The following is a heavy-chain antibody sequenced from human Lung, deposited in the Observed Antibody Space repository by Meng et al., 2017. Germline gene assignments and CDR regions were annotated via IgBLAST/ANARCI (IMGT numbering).Heavy chain of an antibody. CDR3: AKVGYDARLVLVEFSLVGYGMDV. D-gene: IGHD3-16*02. V-gene: IGHV4-61*02. CDR2: IYTTGDT. Sequence: SETLSLTCTVSGASINNGDYYWSWIRQPAGKGLEWIGRIYTTGDTNYNPSLKNRVTISIDTSKNQISLKLTSVTAADTAVYYCAKVGYDARLVLVEFSLVGYGMDVWGQGTTVTVSS. J-gene: IGHJ6*02. CDR1: GASINNGDYY.